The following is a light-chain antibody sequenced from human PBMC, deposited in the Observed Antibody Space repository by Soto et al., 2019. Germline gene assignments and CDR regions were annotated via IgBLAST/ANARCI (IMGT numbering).Light chain of an antibody. CDR2: GAS. CDR1: HSVSSSF. V-gene: IGKV3-20*01. Sequence: PGERATLSCRASHSVSSSFLAWYQQKPGQAPRLLIYGASSRATGIPDRFSGSGSGTDFTLTISRLEPEDVAVYYCQQYEAVVTFGQGTKVDIK. J-gene: IGKJ1*01. CDR3: QQYEAVVT.